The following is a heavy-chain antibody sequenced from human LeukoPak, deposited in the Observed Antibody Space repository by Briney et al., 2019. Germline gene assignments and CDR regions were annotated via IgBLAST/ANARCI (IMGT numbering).Heavy chain of an antibody. CDR3: SGVGEYYYYMDV. CDR2: IYYSGST. V-gene: IGHV4-39*01. Sequence: PSGTLSLTCTVSGGSISSSSYYWGWIRQPPGKGLEWIGSIYYSGSTYYNPSLKSRVTISVDTSKNQFSLKLSSVTAADTAVYYCSGVGEYYYYMDVWGKGTTVTVSS. J-gene: IGHJ6*03. D-gene: IGHD1-26*01. CDR1: GGSISSSSYY.